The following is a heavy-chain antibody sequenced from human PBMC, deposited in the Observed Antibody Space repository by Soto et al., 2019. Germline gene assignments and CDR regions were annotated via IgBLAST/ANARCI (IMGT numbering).Heavy chain of an antibody. V-gene: IGHV3-33*01. D-gene: IGHD4-4*01. CDR2: IWYDGSNK. CDR1: GFTFSSYG. CDR3: ASWRLQGFAP. Sequence: QVQLVESGGGVVQPGRSLRLSCAASGFTFSSYGMHWVRQAPGKGLEWVAVIWYDGSNKYYADSVKGRFTTSRDNSKNTLYLQMTSLSAEDTAVYYCASWRLQGFAPWGQGTLVTVSS. J-gene: IGHJ5*02.